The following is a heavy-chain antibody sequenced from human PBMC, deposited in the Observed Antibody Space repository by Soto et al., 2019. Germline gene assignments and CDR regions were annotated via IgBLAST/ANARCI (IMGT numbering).Heavy chain of an antibody. J-gene: IGHJ4*02. V-gene: IGHV4-31*03. CDR1: GGSISSGGYY. CDR2: IYYSGST. Sequence: QVQLQESGPGLVKPSQTLSLTCTVSGGSISSGGYYWSWIRQHPGKGLEWIGYIYYSGSTYYNPSLKSRVNITVDTAKNPFSLKLSSVTAADPAVYYCARAMFMITFGGVIEAFDYWGQGTLVTVSS. D-gene: IGHD3-16*02. CDR3: ARAMFMITFGGVIEAFDY.